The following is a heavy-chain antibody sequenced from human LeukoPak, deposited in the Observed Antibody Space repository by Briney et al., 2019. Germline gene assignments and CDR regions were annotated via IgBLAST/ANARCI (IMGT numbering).Heavy chain of an antibody. J-gene: IGHJ6*02. D-gene: IGHD2-15*01. V-gene: IGHV3-15*01. CDR2: IKSKTDGGTT. CDR1: GFTFSNAW. CDR3: TTEAGYCSGGSRHPYYGMDV. Sequence: GGSLRLSCAASGFTFSNAWMSWVRQAPGKGLEWVGRIKSKTDGGTTDYAAPVKGRFTISRDDSKNTLYLQMNSLKTEDTAVYYCTTEAGYCSGGSRHPYYGMDVWGQGTTVTVSS.